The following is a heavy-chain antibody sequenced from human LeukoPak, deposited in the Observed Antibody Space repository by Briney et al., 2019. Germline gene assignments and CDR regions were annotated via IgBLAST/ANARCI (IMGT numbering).Heavy chain of an antibody. CDR1: GGSISTSRYY. Sequence: SETLSLTCTVSGGSISTSRYYWGWIRQPPGKGLEWIGSMHYSGSTYYNPSLKSRVTMSVDTSKNQFSLNLNSVTAADTAVYFCARGSYSYGNAFDYWGQGALVTVSS. CDR2: MHYSGST. D-gene: IGHD5-18*01. J-gene: IGHJ4*02. V-gene: IGHV4-39*07. CDR3: ARGSYSYGNAFDY.